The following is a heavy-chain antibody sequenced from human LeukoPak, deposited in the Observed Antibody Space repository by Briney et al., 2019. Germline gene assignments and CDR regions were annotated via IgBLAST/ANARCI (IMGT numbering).Heavy chain of an antibody. V-gene: IGHV3-23*01. D-gene: IGHD4-17*01. CDR3: ARDYADYVGYFFFDY. Sequence: GGSLRLSCAASGFTFNNYAMNWVRQAPGKGLEWVSSISGGGETTYYADSAKGRFTISRDNSENTLYLQMNSLRAEDTAVYYCARDYADYVGYFFFDYWGQGTLVTVSS. CDR1: GFTFNNYA. CDR2: ISGGGETT. J-gene: IGHJ4*02.